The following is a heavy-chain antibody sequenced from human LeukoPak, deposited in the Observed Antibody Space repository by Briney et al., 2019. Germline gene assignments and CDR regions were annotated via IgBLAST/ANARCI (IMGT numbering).Heavy chain of an antibody. J-gene: IGHJ3*02. D-gene: IGHD2-8*02. Sequence: SQTLSLTCAISGDSVSSNSAAWNWIRQSPSRGLEWLGRTYYRSKWYNDYAVSVKSRIIINPDTSKNQFSLQLNSVTPEDTAVYYCARGSVVYAIQANDAFDIWGQGTMVTVSS. CDR2: TYYRSKWYN. CDR1: GDSVSSNSAA. CDR3: ARGSVVYAIQANDAFDI. V-gene: IGHV6-1*01.